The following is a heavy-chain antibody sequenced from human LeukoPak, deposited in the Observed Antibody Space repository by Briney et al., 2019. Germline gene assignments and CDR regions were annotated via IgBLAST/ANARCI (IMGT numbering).Heavy chain of an antibody. V-gene: IGHV3-74*01. J-gene: IGHJ4*02. CDR1: GFTFSSYW. D-gene: IGHD4-17*01. CDR2: INSDGSST. CDR3: ARDDYGDHWGDY. Sequence: GGSLRLSCAASGFTFSSYWMHWVRQAPGKGLLWVSRINSDGSSTSYAGSVKGRFTISRDNAKNTLYLQMNSLRAEDTAVYYCARDDYGDHWGDYWGQGTLVTVSS.